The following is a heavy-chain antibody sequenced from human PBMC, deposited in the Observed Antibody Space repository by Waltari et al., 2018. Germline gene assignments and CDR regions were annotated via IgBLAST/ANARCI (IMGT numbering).Heavy chain of an antibody. D-gene: IGHD2-15*01. V-gene: IGHV4-59*01. J-gene: IGHJ5*02. CDR3: ARDIGYCTGGSCLKWFDP. CDR2: ISYSGST. Sequence: GYISYSGSTNSNPSLKSRVTLSIDSSKNQFSLMLNSVTAADTAVYYCARDIGYCTGGSCLKWFDPWGPGTLVTVSS.